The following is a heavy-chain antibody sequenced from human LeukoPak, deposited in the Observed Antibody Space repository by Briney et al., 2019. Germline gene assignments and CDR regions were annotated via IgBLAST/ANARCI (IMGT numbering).Heavy chain of an antibody. Sequence: SETLSLTCAVYGGSFSGYYWSWIRQPPGKGLEWIGEINHSGSTNYNPSLKSRVTISVDTSKNQFSLKLSSVTAADTAVYYCASGAVVHYFDYWGQGTLVTVSS. V-gene: IGHV4-34*01. CDR1: GGSFSGYY. CDR2: INHSGST. D-gene: IGHD4-23*01. CDR3: ASGAVVHYFDY. J-gene: IGHJ4*02.